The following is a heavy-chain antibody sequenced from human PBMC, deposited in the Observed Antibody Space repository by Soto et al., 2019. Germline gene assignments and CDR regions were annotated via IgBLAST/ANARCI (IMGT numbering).Heavy chain of an antibody. Sequence: QVQLVESGGGVVQPGRSLRLSCAASGFTFSSYAMHWVRQAPGKGLEWVAVISYDGSNKYYADSVKGRFTISRDNSKNTLYLQMNSLRAEDTAVYYCARDYTAMADYYYYGMDVWGQGTTVTVSS. V-gene: IGHV3-30-3*01. D-gene: IGHD5-18*01. CDR3: ARDYTAMADYYYYGMDV. CDR1: GFTFSSYA. CDR2: ISYDGSNK. J-gene: IGHJ6*02.